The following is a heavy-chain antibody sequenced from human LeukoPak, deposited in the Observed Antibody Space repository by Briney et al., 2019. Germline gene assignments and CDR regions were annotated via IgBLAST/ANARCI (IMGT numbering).Heavy chain of an antibody. Sequence: SQTLSLTCTVSGASISSGSFYWSWIRQPAGKGLEWIGRIYTSGSTTSVSTNYNPSLKSRVTISVDTSKNQFSLRLSSVTAADTAVYYCARGGGSTYVYKDAFDIWGQGTRVTVSS. J-gene: IGHJ3*02. D-gene: IGHD1-14*01. CDR2: IYTSGSTTSVST. CDR1: GASISSGSFY. V-gene: IGHV4-61*02. CDR3: ARGGGSTYVYKDAFDI.